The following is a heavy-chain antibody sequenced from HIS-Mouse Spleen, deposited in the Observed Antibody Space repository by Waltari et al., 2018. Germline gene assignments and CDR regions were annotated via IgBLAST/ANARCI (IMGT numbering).Heavy chain of an antibody. Sequence: QVQLVESGGGVVQPGRSLRLSCAASGVTFSSYAMHGVRQAPSKGLEWVAVISYDGSNKSYADSVKGRFTISRDNSKNTLYLQMNSLRAEDTAVYYCARDRIAAAGARTRFDYWGQGTLVTVSS. CDR1: GVTFSSYA. D-gene: IGHD6-13*01. J-gene: IGHJ4*02. V-gene: IGHV3-30-3*01. CDR3: ARDRIAAAGARTRFDY. CDR2: ISYDGSNK.